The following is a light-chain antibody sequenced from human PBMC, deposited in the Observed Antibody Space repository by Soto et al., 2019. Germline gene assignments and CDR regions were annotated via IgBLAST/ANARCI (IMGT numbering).Light chain of an antibody. CDR2: GVT. Sequence: QSALTQPASVSGSPEQSITISCTGTSDNYVSWYQQHQGKVPKLMIYGVTNRPPGVSDRFSGSKSGNTASLTISGLQTEDEADYYCSSYTNSRTLLFGAGTKVTVL. J-gene: IGLJ1*01. V-gene: IGLV2-14*01. CDR3: SSYTNSRTLL. CDR1: SDNY.